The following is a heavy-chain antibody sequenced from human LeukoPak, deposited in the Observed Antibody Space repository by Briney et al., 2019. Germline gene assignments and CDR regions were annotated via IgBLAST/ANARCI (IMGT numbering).Heavy chain of an antibody. Sequence: GESLKISCKGSGYSFTSYWIGWVRQMPGKGLEWIGIIYPGDSDTRYSPSFQGQVTISADKSISTAYLQWSSLTASDTAMYYCARLGVNHYDTLFLFDYWGQGTLVTVSS. J-gene: IGHJ4*02. CDR3: ARLGVNHYDTLFLFDY. D-gene: IGHD3-22*01. CDR1: GYSFTSYW. V-gene: IGHV5-51*01. CDR2: IYPGDSDT.